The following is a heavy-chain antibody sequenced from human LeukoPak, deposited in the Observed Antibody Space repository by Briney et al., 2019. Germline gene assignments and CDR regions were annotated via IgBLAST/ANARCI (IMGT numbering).Heavy chain of an antibody. V-gene: IGHV4-34*01. Sequence: SETLSLTCAVYGGSFSGYYWSWIRQPPGKGLEWIGEINHSGSTNYNPSLKSRVTMSVDTSKNQFSLKLSSVTAADTAVYYCARGGVVPAAIGFSYYYYYMDVWGKGTTVTVSS. CDR1: GGSFSGYY. CDR3: ARGGVVPAAIGFSYYYYYMDV. CDR2: INHSGST. J-gene: IGHJ6*03. D-gene: IGHD2-2*02.